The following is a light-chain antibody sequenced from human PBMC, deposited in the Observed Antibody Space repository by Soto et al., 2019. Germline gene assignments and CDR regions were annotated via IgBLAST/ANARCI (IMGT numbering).Light chain of an antibody. CDR2: DAS. V-gene: IGKV3-11*01. CDR3: QQRRNWQVT. Sequence: EIVLTQSPVTLSLSPGERATLSCRASQSVSSYLAWYQQKPGQAPRLLIYDASNRATGIPARFSGSGSGTDFTRTSSSLEPEYFAIYYCQQRRNWQVTFGQGTRLEIK. CDR1: QSVSSY. J-gene: IGKJ5*01.